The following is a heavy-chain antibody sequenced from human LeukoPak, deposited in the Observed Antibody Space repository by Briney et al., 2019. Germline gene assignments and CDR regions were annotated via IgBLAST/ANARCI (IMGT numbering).Heavy chain of an antibody. CDR2: INHSGST. Sequence: SETLSLTCAVYGGSFSGYYWSWIRQPPGKGLEWIGEINHSGSTNYNPSLKSRVTISVDTSKNQFSLKLSSVTAADTAVYYCARGRGYYDYVWGSYREKRLGHYYYGTDVWGQGTTVTVSS. V-gene: IGHV4-34*01. D-gene: IGHD3-16*02. CDR3: ARGRGYYDYVWGSYREKRLGHYYYGTDV. J-gene: IGHJ6*02. CDR1: GGSFSGYY.